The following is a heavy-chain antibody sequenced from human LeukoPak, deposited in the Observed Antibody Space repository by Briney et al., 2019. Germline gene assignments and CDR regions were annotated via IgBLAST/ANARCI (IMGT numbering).Heavy chain of an antibody. J-gene: IGHJ5*02. Sequence: QSGGSLRLSCAASGFTFSSYEMNWVRQAPGKGLEWVSYISSSGSTIYYADSVKGRFTISRDNAKNSLYLQMNSLRAEDTAVYYCARGATTVTTIADNWFDPWGQGTLATVSS. CDR2: ISSSGSTI. CDR1: GFTFSSYE. V-gene: IGHV3-48*03. D-gene: IGHD4-11*01. CDR3: ARGATTVTTIADNWFDP.